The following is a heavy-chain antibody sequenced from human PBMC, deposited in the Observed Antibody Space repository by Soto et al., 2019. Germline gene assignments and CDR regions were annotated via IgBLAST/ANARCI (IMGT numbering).Heavy chain of an antibody. J-gene: IGHJ4*02. CDR3: ARAVAVPADFDY. D-gene: IGHD6-19*01. CDR1: GYTFTGYA. CDR2: INAGNGNT. V-gene: IGHV1-3*05. Sequence: QVQLVQPGAEEKKPGASVKVSCKASGYTFTGYAMHWVRQAPGQRLEWMGRINAGNGNTKYSQKFQGRVTITRDTSASTAYMELSSLRSEDTAVYYCARAVAVPADFDYWGLGTLVTVSS.